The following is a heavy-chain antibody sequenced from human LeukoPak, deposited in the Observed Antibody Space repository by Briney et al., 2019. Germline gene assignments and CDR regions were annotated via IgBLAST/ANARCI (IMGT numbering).Heavy chain of an antibody. J-gene: IGHJ3*02. CDR3: ARVAVGGTRAFDI. V-gene: IGHV3-74*01. CDR2: IVGDGSRT. CDR1: GFIFSRNV. Sequence: GGSLRLSCAPSGFIFSRNVMSWVRQAPEKGLVWVSRIVGDGSRTAYADSVKGRFTISRDNAKNTLYLQMNSLRGEDTAVYYCARVAVGGTRAFDIWGQGTMVTVSS. D-gene: IGHD6-19*01.